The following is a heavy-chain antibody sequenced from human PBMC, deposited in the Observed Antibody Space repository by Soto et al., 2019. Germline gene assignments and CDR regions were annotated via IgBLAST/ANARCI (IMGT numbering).Heavy chain of an antibody. CDR3: ARDGDYDFWSGYYDRGNAFDI. V-gene: IGHV3-64*01. CDR2: ISINGGST. CDR1: GFTFSSYA. D-gene: IGHD3-3*01. Sequence: EVQLVESGGGLVQPGGSLRLSCAASGFTFSSYAMHWVRQAPGQGLEYVSAISINGGSTYYANSVKGRFTISRDNSKNTLYLQMGSLRAEDMAVYYCARDGDYDFWSGYYDRGNAFDIWGQGTMVTVSS. J-gene: IGHJ3*02.